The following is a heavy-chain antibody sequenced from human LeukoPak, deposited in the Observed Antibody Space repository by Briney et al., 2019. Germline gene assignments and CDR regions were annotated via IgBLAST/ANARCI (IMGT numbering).Heavy chain of an antibody. CDR2: VNSDGSST. Sequence: PGGSLRLSCAASGFTFSDYWMHWVRQAPGKGLVWVSRVNSDGSSTSYADSVKGRFTISRDNAKNTLYLQMNSLRAEDTAVYYCARGRRSGNSNAFDIWGQGTMVTVSS. V-gene: IGHV3-74*01. D-gene: IGHD4-23*01. J-gene: IGHJ3*02. CDR1: GFTFSDYW. CDR3: ARGRRSGNSNAFDI.